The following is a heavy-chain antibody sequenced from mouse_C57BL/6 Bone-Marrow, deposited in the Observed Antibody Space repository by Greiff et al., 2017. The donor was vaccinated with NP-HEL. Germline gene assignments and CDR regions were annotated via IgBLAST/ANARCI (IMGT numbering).Heavy chain of an antibody. J-gene: IGHJ3*01. CDR1: GFTFSDYY. V-gene: IGHV5-12*01. CDR3: ARHNWDEFAY. CDR2: ISNGGGST. D-gene: IGHD4-1*01. Sequence: EVMLVESGGGLVQPGGSLKLSCAASGFTFSDYYMYWVRQTPEKRLEWVAYISNGGGSTYYPDTVKGRFTISRDNAKNTLYLQMSRLKSEDTAMYYCARHNWDEFAYWGQGTLVTVSA.